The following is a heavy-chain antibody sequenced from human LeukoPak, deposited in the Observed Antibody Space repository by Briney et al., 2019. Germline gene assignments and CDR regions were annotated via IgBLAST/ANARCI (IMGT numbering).Heavy chain of an antibody. CDR3: AKDPYYYDSSGYPSG. CDR1: GFTFSSYT. J-gene: IGHJ4*02. Sequence: GGSLRLSCAASGFTFSSYTMSWVRQAPGKGLEWVSAISGSGGSTYYADSVKGRFTISRDNSKNTLYLQMNSLRAEDTAVYYCAKDPYYYDSSGYPSGWGQGTLVTVSS. CDR2: ISGSGGST. V-gene: IGHV3-23*01. D-gene: IGHD3-22*01.